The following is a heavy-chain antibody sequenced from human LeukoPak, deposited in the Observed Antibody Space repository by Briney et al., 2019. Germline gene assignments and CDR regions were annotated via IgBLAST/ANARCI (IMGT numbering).Heavy chain of an antibody. CDR3: ARHPSLPIVVVPEHYFDY. CDR1: GGSFSGYY. D-gene: IGHD2-2*01. Sequence: TSETLSLTCAVYGGSFSGYYWSWIRQPPGKGLEWIGEINHSGSTYYNPSLKSRVTISVDTSKNQFSLKLSSVTAADTAVYYCARHPSLPIVVVPEHYFDYWGQGTLVTVSS. CDR2: INHSGST. J-gene: IGHJ4*02. V-gene: IGHV4-34*01.